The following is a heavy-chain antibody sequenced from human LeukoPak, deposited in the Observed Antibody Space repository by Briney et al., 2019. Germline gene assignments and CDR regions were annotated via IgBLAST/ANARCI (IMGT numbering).Heavy chain of an antibody. V-gene: IGHV3-21*01. J-gene: IGHJ4*02. CDR1: GFNFNGYT. CDR3: ARDSHYDYGDYIFDY. CDR2: ITSTSNYI. D-gene: IGHD4-17*01. Sequence: TGGSLRLSCAASGFNFNGYTMSWVRQAPGKGLEWVSSITSTSNYIYYADSLRGRFTISRDNAKNSLYLRMNSLRAEDTAVYYCARDSHYDYGDYIFDYWGQGTLVTVSS.